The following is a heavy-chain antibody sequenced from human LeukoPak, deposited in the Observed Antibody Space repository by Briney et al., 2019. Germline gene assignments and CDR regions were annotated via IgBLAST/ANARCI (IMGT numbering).Heavy chain of an antibody. Sequence: KTSETLSLTCTVSGGSISTYYWSWIRQPPGEGLEWIGSIYYSGTTNSNPSLKSRATISVDTSKNHLSLKVSSVTAADTAVYYCAREGYYGQGWFDPWGQGTLVTVSS. CDR2: IYYSGTT. CDR3: AREGYYGQGWFDP. V-gene: IGHV4-59*01. CDR1: GGSISTYY. D-gene: IGHD3-10*01. J-gene: IGHJ5*02.